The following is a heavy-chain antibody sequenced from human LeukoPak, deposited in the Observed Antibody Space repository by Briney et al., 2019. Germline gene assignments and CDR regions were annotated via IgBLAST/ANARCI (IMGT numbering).Heavy chain of an antibody. CDR2: IDPNSGGT. J-gene: IGHJ4*02. Sequence: ASVKVSCKASGYTFTVYYIHWVRQAPGQGLEWMGWIDPNSGGTNYAQKFQGRVTMTRDTSINTAYMELSSLRSEDTAVYYCARGWVTMVRGVIPYGDYWGQGTLVTVSS. CDR1: GYTFTVYY. V-gene: IGHV1-2*02. D-gene: IGHD3-10*01. CDR3: ARGWVTMVRGVIPYGDY.